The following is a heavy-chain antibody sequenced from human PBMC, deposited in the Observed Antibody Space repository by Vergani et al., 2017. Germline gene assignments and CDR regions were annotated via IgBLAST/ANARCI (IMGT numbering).Heavy chain of an antibody. D-gene: IGHD1-1*01. J-gene: IGHJ6*03. Sequence: QVQLVQSGAEVKKPGSSVKVSCKASGGTFSSYAISWVRQAPGQGLEWMGGIIPIFGTANYAQKFQGRVTITADESTSTAYMELSSLRSEDTAVYYCARDRELERLDYYYYYDMDVWGKGTTVTVSS. CDR3: ARDRELERLDYYYYYDMDV. V-gene: IGHV1-69*01. CDR2: IIPIFGTA. CDR1: GGTFSSYA.